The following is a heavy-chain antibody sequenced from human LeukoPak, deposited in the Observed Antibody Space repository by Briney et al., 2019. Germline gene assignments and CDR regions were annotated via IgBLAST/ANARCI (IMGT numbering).Heavy chain of an antibody. CDR2: IYYSGST. J-gene: IGHJ4*02. Sequence: SETLSLTCTVSGGSVSSGSYYWSWIRQPPGKGLEWIGYIYYSGSTNYSPSLKSRVTISVDTSKSQFSLKLSSVTAADTAVYYCATRGEGISSYGYVYWGQGTLVTVSS. V-gene: IGHV4-61*01. CDR1: GGSVSSGSYY. D-gene: IGHD5-18*01. CDR3: ATRGEGISSYGYVY.